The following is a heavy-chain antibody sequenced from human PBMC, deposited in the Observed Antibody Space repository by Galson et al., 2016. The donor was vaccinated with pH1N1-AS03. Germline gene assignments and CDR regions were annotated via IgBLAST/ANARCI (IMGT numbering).Heavy chain of an antibody. CDR1: GFTFHDYA. V-gene: IGHV3-9*01. CDR3: AREYTSGKPTHYDS. J-gene: IGHJ4*02. CDR2: IAWNSGIT. D-gene: IGHD6-19*01. Sequence: SLRLSCAASGFTFHDYAMHWVRQAPGKGPEWVSGIAWNSGITGYGDSVKGRFTLSRDNAKNSLHLQMDSLRADDTATYYCAREYTSGKPTHYDSWGQGTLVTASS.